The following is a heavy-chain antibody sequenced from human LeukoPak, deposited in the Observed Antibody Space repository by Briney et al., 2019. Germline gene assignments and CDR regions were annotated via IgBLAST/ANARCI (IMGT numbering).Heavy chain of an antibody. CDR3: AKARGGEALDY. CDR1: GFTFSAYA. D-gene: IGHD3-16*01. CDR2: TSGSGVNT. V-gene: IGHV3-23*01. Sequence: GGSLRLSCAASGFTFSAYAMTWVRQAPGKGLEWVSATSGSGVNTYYADSVKGRFTIPRDNSKNTLYLQMSSLRAEDTAVYYCAKARGGEALDYWGQGTLVTVSS. J-gene: IGHJ4*02.